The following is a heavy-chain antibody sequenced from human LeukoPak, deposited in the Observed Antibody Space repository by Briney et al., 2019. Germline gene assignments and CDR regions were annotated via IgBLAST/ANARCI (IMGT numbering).Heavy chain of an antibody. V-gene: IGHV4-34*01. CDR1: GGSFSGYY. CDR3: ARDSSSSYYMDV. CDR2: INHSGST. D-gene: IGHD6-13*01. J-gene: IGHJ6*03. Sequence: PSETLSLTCAVYGGSFSGYYWSWVRQPPGKGLEWIGEINHSGSTNYNPSLKSRVTISVDTSKNQFSLRLNSVTAADTAVYYCARDSSSSYYMDVWGKGTTVTVSS.